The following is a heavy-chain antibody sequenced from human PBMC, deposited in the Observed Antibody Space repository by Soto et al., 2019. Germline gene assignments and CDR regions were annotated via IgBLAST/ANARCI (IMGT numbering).Heavy chain of an antibody. CDR1: GYTFPSYY. V-gene: IGHV1-46*01. D-gene: IGHD3-22*01. CDR2: INPSGGST. Sequence: ASVKVSCKASGYTFPSYYMHWVRQAPGQGLEWMGKINPSGGSTSYAQKFQGRVTMTRDTSTSTVYMELSSLRSEDTAVYYCARDGEPSYYDSSGYYSPWFDPWGQGTLVTVSS. CDR3: ARDGEPSYYDSSGYYSPWFDP. J-gene: IGHJ5*02.